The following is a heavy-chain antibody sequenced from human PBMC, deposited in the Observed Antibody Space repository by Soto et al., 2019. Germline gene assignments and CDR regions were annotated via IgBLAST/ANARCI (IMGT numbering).Heavy chain of an antibody. D-gene: IGHD1-20*01. CDR1: GYTFTSYA. J-gene: IGHJ4*02. Sequence: GASVKVSCKASGYTFTSYAMHWVRQAPGQRLEWMGWINAGDGNTKYSQKFQGRVTITRDTSASTAYMELSSLRSEDTAVYYCARGITLPTPLDYWGQGTLVTVSS. V-gene: IGHV1-3*01. CDR2: INAGDGNT. CDR3: ARGITLPTPLDY.